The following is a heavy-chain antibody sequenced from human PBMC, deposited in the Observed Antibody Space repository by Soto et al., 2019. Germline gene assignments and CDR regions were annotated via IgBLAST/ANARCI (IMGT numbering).Heavy chain of an antibody. J-gene: IGHJ4*02. CDR3: TRDDAIAARPLDY. CDR2: IRSKAYGGTT. V-gene: IGHV3-49*03. CDR1: GFTFGDYA. Sequence: GGSLRLSCTASGFTFGDYAMSWFRQAPGKGLEWVGFIRSKAYGGTTEYAASVKGRFTISRDDSKSIAYLQMNSLKTEDTAVYYCTRDDAIAARPLDYWGQGTLVTVSS. D-gene: IGHD6-6*01.